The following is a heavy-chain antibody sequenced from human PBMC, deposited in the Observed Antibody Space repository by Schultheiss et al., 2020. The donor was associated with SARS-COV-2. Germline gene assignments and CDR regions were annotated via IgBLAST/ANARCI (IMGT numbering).Heavy chain of an antibody. V-gene: IGHV3-74*01. CDR1: GFTFSSYA. CDR3: ARLSTALHAFDI. J-gene: IGHJ3*02. Sequence: GGSLRLSCAASGFTFSSYAMSWVRQAPGKGLEWVSRINSDGSSTSYADSVKGRFTISRDNAKNTLYLQMNSLRAEDTAVYYCARLSTALHAFDIWGQGTMVTVSS. D-gene: IGHD5-18*01. CDR2: INSDGSST.